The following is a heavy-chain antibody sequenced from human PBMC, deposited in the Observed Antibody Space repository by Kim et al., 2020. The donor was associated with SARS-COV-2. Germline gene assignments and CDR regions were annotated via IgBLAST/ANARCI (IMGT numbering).Heavy chain of an antibody. V-gene: IGHV3-21*01. Sequence: YGDPGKGRFPLSRDNANNSLYLQMNSLRAEDTAVYYCAREDAARLGYSDYWGPGTLVTVSS. CDR3: AREDAARLGYSDY. D-gene: IGHD6-13*01. J-gene: IGHJ4*02.